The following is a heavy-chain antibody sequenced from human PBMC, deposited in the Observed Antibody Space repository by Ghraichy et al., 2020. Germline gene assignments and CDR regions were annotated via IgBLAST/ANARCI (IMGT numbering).Heavy chain of an antibody. Sequence: SETLSLTCAVHGGSFSTYYWSWIRQPPGKGLEWVGEINRSGRTNYNPSLKSRATISVDTSANHFSLKLTSVTAADTAVYYCARYNNYKNQVDSYFDPWGQGTLVTVSS. V-gene: IGHV4-34*01. D-gene: IGHD4-11*01. CDR1: GGSFSTYY. CDR3: ARYNNYKNQVDSYFDP. J-gene: IGHJ5*02. CDR2: INRSGRT.